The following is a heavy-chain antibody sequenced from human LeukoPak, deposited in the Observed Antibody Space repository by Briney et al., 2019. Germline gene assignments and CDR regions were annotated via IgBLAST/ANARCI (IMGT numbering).Heavy chain of an antibody. CDR1: GFTISSYA. CDR2: ISYDGSNK. Sequence: GGSLRLSCAASGFTISSYAMHWVRQAPGKGLEWVAVISYDGSNKYYADSVKGRFTISRDNSKNTLYLQMNSLRAEDTAVYYRARERSYPLYFDYWGQGTLVTVSS. D-gene: IGHD3-16*02. J-gene: IGHJ4*02. CDR3: ARERSYPLYFDY. V-gene: IGHV3-30*04.